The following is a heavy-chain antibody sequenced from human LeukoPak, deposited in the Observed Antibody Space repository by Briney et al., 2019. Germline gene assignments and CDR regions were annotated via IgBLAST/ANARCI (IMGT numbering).Heavy chain of an antibody. CDR1: GGFISSYY. D-gene: IGHD5-24*01. V-gene: IGHV4-4*09. Sequence: SETLSLTCTVSGGFISSYYWSWIRQPPGKGLEWIGYIYTSGSTNYNPSLKSRVTISVDTSKNQFSLKLSSVTAADTAVYYCALGAATITPYFDYWGQGTLVTVSS. J-gene: IGHJ4*02. CDR2: IYTSGST. CDR3: ALGAATITPYFDY.